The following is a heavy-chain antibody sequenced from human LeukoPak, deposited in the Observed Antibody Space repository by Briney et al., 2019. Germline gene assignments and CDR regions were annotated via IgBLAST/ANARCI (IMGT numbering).Heavy chain of an antibody. D-gene: IGHD3-22*01. V-gene: IGHV1-2*02. CDR2: INPNSGGT. J-gene: IGHJ4*02. Sequence: ASVKVSCKASGYTFTGYYMHWVRQAPGQGLEWMGWINPNSGGTNYAQKFQGRVTMTSDTSISTAYMELSRLRSDDTAVYYCAGAGDYYDSSGYYSYWGQGTLVTVSS. CDR1: GYTFTGYY. CDR3: AGAGDYYDSSGYYSY.